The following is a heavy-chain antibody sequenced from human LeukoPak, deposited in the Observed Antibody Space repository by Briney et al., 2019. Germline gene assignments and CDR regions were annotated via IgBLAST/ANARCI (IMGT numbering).Heavy chain of an antibody. V-gene: IGHV4-59*08. CDR3: ARHPQGFRSDWFDP. CDR2: IFHTGST. J-gene: IGHJ5*02. D-gene: IGHD3-10*01. CDR1: GASISDFY. Sequence: PSETLSLTCTVSGASISDFYWSWIRQSPEKGLEWLGYIFHTGSTNYNPSVKSRVTISMDTSKNQFSLRLNSVTAADTAVYYCARHPQGFRSDWFDPWGQGTLVTVSS.